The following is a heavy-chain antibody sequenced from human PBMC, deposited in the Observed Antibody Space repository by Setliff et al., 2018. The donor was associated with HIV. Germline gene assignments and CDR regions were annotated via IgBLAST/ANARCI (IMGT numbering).Heavy chain of an antibody. Sequence: GESLKISCKGSGYSFPNYWIGWVRQMPGKGLERMGIIYPDDSDTRYSPSFQGQVTISADKSISTAYLQWSSLKASDTAMYYCARIWFGAQDAFDIWGQGTMVTVSS. V-gene: IGHV5-51*01. CDR2: IYPDDSDT. D-gene: IGHD3-10*01. CDR1: GYSFPNYW. CDR3: ARIWFGAQDAFDI. J-gene: IGHJ3*02.